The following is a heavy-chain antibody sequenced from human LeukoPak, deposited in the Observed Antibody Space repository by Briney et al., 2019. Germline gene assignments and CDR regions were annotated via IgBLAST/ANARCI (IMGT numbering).Heavy chain of an antibody. CDR3: ARHVRWELYFDY. V-gene: IGHV4-39*01. CDR2: IYYSGST. D-gene: IGHD1-26*01. CDR1: GSSISSSSYY. Sequence: PSETLSLTCTVSGSSISSSSYYWGWIRQPPGKGLEWIGSIYYSGSTYYNPPLKSRATISVDPSKNQFSLKLSSVTAADTAVYYCARHVRWELYFDYWGQGTLVTVSS. J-gene: IGHJ4*02.